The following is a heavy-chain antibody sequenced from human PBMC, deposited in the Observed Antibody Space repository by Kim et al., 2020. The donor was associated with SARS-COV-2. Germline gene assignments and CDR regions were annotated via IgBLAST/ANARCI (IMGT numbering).Heavy chain of an antibody. V-gene: IGHV4-59*01. Sequence: STNYNPSLKSRVTISVDTSKNQFSLKLSSVTAADTAVYYCARVGGWWFDPWGQGTLVTVSS. J-gene: IGHJ5*02. CDR3: ARVGGWWFDP. D-gene: IGHD3-10*01. CDR2: ST.